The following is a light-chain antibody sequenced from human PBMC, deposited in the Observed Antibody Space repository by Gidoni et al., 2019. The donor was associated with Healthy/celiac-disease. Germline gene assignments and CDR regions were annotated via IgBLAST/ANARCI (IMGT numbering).Light chain of an antibody. Sequence: DIQMTQSPSSLSASVGDRVTITCRASQSISSYLNWYQQKPGKAPKLLIYAASSLQSGVPSRFSGSGSGTDFTLTISSLQPEDFATYYCQQSHSTPPTFGHGTKVEIK. CDR3: QQSHSTPPT. CDR1: QSISSY. J-gene: IGKJ1*01. V-gene: IGKV1-39*01. CDR2: AAS.